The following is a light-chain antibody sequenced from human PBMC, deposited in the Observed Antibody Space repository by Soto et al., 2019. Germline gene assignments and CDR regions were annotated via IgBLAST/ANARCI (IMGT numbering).Light chain of an antibody. V-gene: IGKV1-12*01. CDR3: QQANSFPHT. J-gene: IGKJ4*01. CDR1: QGIGSW. Sequence: DIQMTQSPSSVSASVGDRVTITCRARQGIGSWLAWYQQKPGKAPNLLIYDASKLQSGVPSRFSGSGSGTDFSLTISSLQPEDFATYYCQQANSFPHTFGGGTKVEI. CDR2: DAS.